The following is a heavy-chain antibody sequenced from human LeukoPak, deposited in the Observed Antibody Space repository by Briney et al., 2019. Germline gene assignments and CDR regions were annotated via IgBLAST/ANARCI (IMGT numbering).Heavy chain of an antibody. CDR2: ISKDGNNK. CDR3: ARDQCGDY. V-gene: IGHV3-30-3*01. Sequence: GGSLRLSCAASGFTFSTYAMFWVCQAPGKGLEWVAVISKDGNNKYYADSVKGRFTMSRDNSKNTLYLQMNSLRAEDTAVYYCARDQCGDYWGQGTLVTVSS. J-gene: IGHJ4*02. CDR1: GFTFSTYA.